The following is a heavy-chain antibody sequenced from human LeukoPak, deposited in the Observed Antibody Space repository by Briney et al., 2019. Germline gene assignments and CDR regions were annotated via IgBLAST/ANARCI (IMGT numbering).Heavy chain of an antibody. V-gene: IGHV3-9*01. Sequence: GRSLRLSCAASGFTFDDYAMHWVRQAPGKGLEWVSGISWNSGSIGYADSVKGRFTISRDNAKNSPYLQMNSLRAEDTALYYCAKDISRRSAGIDYWGQGTLVTVSS. CDR1: GFTFDDYA. D-gene: IGHD6-13*01. CDR3: AKDISRRSAGIDY. CDR2: ISWNSGSI. J-gene: IGHJ4*02.